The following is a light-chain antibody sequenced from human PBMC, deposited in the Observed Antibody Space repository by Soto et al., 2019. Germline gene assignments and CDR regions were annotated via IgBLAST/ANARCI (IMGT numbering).Light chain of an antibody. J-gene: IGKJ1*01. CDR1: QSVTSN. CDR2: GAS. V-gene: IGKV3-15*01. CDR3: QQSNNWPRT. Sequence: EIVMTQSPATLSVSPGERATLSCRASQSVTSNLAWYQQKPGQAPRLLIYGASTRATGIPARFSGSVSGTEFTLTLSRRQSEAFAVYYCQQSNNWPRTFGQGTKVELK.